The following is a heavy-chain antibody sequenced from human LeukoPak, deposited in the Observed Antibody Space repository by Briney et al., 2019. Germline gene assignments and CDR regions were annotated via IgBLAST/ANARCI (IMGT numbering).Heavy chain of an antibody. CDR1: GGSISSYY. J-gene: IGHJ4*02. CDR2: IYYSEST. CDR3: ARTPYYDYVRGSYRYELYYFDY. Sequence: SETLSLTCTVSGGSISSYYWGWIRQPPGKDLEWIGSIYYSESTFYNPSLKSRVTISVDTSKNQFSLKLSSLTAADTAVYYCARTPYYDYVRGSYRYELYYFDYWGQGTLVTVSS. D-gene: IGHD3-16*02. V-gene: IGHV4-39*01.